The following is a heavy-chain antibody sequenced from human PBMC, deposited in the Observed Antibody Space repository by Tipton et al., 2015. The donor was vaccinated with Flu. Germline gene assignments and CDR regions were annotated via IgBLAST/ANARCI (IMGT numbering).Heavy chain of an antibody. J-gene: IGHJ4*02. V-gene: IGHV3-11*06. CDR3: ARDRAAAAPDY. CDR2: VSSSSSYI. CDR1: GFTFSDYY. D-gene: IGHD6-13*01. Sequence: QLVQSGGGLVKPGGSLRLSCAASGFTFSDYYMTWVRQAPGKGLEWVSCVSSSSSYIYYADSVKGRFTISRDNAKNSLYLEMNSLRAEDTAVYYCARDRAAAAPDYWGQGTLVTVSS.